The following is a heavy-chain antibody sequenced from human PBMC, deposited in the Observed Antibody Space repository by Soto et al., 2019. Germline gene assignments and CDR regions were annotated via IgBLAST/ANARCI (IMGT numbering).Heavy chain of an antibody. CDR3: ETLRSDATGY. V-gene: IGHV1-69*02. J-gene: IGHJ4*02. CDR2: IIPILGIA. CDR1: GGTFSSYT. Sequence: QVQLVQSGAEVKKPGSSVKVSCKASGGTFSSYTISWVRQAPGQGLEWMGRIIPILGIANYAQKFQGRVTVTADKSTRTAYMELSSLSSEDTAVYYCETLRSDATGYWGQGTLVTVSS.